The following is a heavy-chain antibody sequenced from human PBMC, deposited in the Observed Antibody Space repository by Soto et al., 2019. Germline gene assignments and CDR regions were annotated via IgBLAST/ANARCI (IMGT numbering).Heavy chain of an antibody. CDR1: GGSLYRSSYY. V-gene: IGHV4-39*01. CDR2: IYYSGST. J-gene: IGHJ4*01. D-gene: IGHD2-15*01. CDR3: ARCFTVLAHYAY. Sequence: PSESLSLTWSVSGGSLYRSSYYWAWIRQPPGKGLEWIGSIYYSGSTYYNPSLKSRVTVSVDTSKNQFSLKLSSVTAADTAVYYCARCFTVLAHYAYRDHGTLATGSS.